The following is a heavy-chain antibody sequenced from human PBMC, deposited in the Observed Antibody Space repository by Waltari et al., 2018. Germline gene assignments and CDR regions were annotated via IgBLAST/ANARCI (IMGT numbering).Heavy chain of an antibody. CDR1: GGSISRSRYY. CDR3: ARVEQVGATIRFDY. J-gene: IGHJ4*02. V-gene: IGHV4-39*07. D-gene: IGHD1-26*01. Sequence: QLQLQESGPGLVKPSETLSLTCPVSGGSISRSRYYWGWIRLPPGKGLEWIGSIYYGGSTYYNPSLKSRVTISVDTSKNQFSLKLSSVTAADTAVYYWARVEQVGATIRFDYWGQGTLVTVSS. CDR2: IYYGGST.